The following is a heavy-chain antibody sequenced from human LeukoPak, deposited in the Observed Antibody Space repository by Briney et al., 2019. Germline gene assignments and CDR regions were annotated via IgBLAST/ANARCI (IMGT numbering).Heavy chain of an antibody. J-gene: IGHJ4*02. D-gene: IGHD2/OR15-2a*01. CDR3: ARDSTTEFDS. V-gene: IGHV4-31*03. CDR1: GGSISSGGSY. Sequence: SETLSLTCTVAGGSISSGGSYWTWIRQHPGKGLEWIGYIYYSGSTYYNPSLKSRLTMSIDTSKNQFSLRLSSVTAADTAVYYCARDSTTEFDSWGQGTLVTVSS. CDR2: IYYSGST.